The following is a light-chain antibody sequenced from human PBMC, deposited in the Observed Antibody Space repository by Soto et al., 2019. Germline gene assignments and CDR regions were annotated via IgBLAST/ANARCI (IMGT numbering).Light chain of an antibody. J-gene: IGLJ1*01. CDR1: TSNIEKYY. Sequence: QSVLTQPPSVSAAPGQKVTISCSGSTSNIEKYYVSWFQQLPGTAPTLLIYDTDRRPSGIPDRFSGAKSGTSATLGITGLQTGHEADSYCGTWDSSVPADVLGNATKVTV. CDR3: GTWDSSVPADV. CDR2: DTD. V-gene: IGLV1-51*01.